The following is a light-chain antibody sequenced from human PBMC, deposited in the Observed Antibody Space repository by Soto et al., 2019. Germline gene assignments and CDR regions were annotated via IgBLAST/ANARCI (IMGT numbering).Light chain of an antibody. Sequence: EIVMTQSPATLSVSPGERATLSCRASQSVSRHLAWYQQKPGQAPRLLISGTSTRATGIPARFSGSGSGTEFTLTISSLQSEDFAVYYCQQYHIWWTFGQGTKVEIK. V-gene: IGKV3-15*01. CDR1: QSVSRH. CDR3: QQYHIWWT. J-gene: IGKJ1*01. CDR2: GTS.